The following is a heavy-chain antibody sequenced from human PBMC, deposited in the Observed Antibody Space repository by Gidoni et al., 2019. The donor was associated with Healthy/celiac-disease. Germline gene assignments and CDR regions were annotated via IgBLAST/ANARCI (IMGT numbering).Heavy chain of an antibody. CDR2: IYYSGST. CDR1: TCGGYY. V-gene: IGHV4-31*02. D-gene: IGHD3-16*01. J-gene: IGHJ4*02. Sequence: TCGGYYWSWIRQHPGKGLEWIGYIYYSGSTDYNPSLKSRVTISVDTSKNQFSLKLSSVTAADTAVYYCARVGGLYWGGWVWGQGTLVTVSS. CDR3: ARVGGLYWGGWV.